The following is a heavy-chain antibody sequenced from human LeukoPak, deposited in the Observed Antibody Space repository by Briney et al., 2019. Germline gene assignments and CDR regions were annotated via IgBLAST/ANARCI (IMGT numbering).Heavy chain of an antibody. D-gene: IGHD2-15*01. J-gene: IGHJ5*02. CDR3: ARDVCSRPPRMCWFDP. CDR2: ISSSSSYI. CDR1: GFTFSIYS. Sequence: GGSLRLSCAASGFTFSIYSMNWVRQAPGKGLEWVSSISSSSSYIYYADSVKGRFTISRDNAKNSLYLQMNSLRAEDTAVYYCARDVCSRPPRMCWFDPWGQGTLVTVSS. V-gene: IGHV3-21*01.